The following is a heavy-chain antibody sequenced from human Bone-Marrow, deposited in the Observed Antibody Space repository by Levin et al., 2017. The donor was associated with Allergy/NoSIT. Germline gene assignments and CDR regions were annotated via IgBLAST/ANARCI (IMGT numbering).Heavy chain of an antibody. J-gene: IGHJ3*02. Sequence: GSLRLSCTVSGGSISDYNWSWIRQSPGKGLEWIGYVLYSGNANYNPSLRNRLTISIDTSKKQFYLRVRSVTAADTGVYFCAREESGNYDALDIWGRGTLVTVSS. CDR2: VLYSGNA. D-gene: IGHD1-26*01. CDR1: GGSISDYN. CDR3: AREESGNYDALDI. V-gene: IGHV4-59*01.